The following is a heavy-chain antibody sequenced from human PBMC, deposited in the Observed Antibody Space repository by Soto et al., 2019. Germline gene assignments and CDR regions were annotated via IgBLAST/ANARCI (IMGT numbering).Heavy chain of an antibody. CDR1: GFTFITNW. CDR3: VGGGNFFVY. CDR2: INQDGSER. Sequence: EVQLVESGGGLVQTGGSLRLPCEASGFTFITNWMTWVRQPQGKGLERVASINQDGSERYYVDSVRGLFTISRDNAKNSLYLQINSLRAEDTGVYYCVGGGNFFVYLVQGTLVTVSP. V-gene: IGHV3-7*01. J-gene: IGHJ4*02. D-gene: IGHD3-16*01.